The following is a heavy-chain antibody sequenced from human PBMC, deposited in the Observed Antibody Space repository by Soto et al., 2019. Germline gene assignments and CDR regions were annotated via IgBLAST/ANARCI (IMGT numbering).Heavy chain of an antibody. V-gene: IGHV3-23*01. CDR3: AKDTSVDY. CDR1: GFTFSSYA. J-gene: IGHJ4*02. CDR2: ISGSGGST. D-gene: IGHD3-16*01. Sequence: XGSLRLSCSAAGFTFSSYAMSWVRQAPGKGLEWVSAISGSGGSTYYADSVKGRFTISRDNSKNTLYLQMNSLGAEDTAVYYCAKDTSVDYWGQGTLVTVSS.